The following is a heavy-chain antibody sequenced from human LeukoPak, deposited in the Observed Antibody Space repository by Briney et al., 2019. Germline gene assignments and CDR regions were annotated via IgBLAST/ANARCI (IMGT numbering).Heavy chain of an antibody. CDR2: INHSGST. J-gene: IGHJ4*02. V-gene: IGHV4-34*01. D-gene: IGHD6-19*01. CDR1: GGSFSGYY. Sequence: ASETLSLTCAVYGGSFSGYYWSWIRQPPGKGLEWIGEINHSGSTNYNPSLKSRVTISVDTSKNQFSLKLSSVTAADTAVYYCARRRRGSGFSRWYYFDYWGQGTLVTVSS. CDR3: ARRRRGSGFSRWYYFDY.